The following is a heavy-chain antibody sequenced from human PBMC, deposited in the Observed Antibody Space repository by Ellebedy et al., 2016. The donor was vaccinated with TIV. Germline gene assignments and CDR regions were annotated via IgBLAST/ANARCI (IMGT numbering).Heavy chain of an antibody. J-gene: IGHJ6*02. Sequence: SLKISCAASGFTVSNYYMSWIRQAPGKGLEWVSYISSSSSYTNYADSVKGRFTISREYAKNSLYLQSNSLRAEDTAVYYCAGDGVIWSPYGGMDVWGQGTTVTVSS. CDR1: GFTVSNYY. V-gene: IGHV3-11*06. CDR2: ISSSSSYT. CDR3: AGDGVIWSPYGGMDV. D-gene: IGHD2-8*01.